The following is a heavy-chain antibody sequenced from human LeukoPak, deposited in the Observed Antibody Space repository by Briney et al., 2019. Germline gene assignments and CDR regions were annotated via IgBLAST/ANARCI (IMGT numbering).Heavy chain of an antibody. V-gene: IGHV3-7*01. CDR2: IKQDGSQK. J-gene: IGHJ4*02. CDR3: ARDTYYYDSSGYYYPGGCDY. CDR1: GFTFSSYW. D-gene: IGHD3-22*01. Sequence: GGSLRLSCAASGFTFSSYWMSWVRQVPGKGLEWVANIKQDGSQKYYVDSVKGRFTISRDNAKNSLYLQMNSLRAEDTAVYYCARDTYYYDSSGYYYPGGCDYWGQGTLVTVSS.